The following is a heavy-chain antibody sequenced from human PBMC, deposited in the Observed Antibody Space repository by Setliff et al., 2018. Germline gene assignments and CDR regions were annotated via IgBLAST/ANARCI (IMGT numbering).Heavy chain of an antibody. J-gene: IGHJ3*02. CDR3: LRDRPYSNSPEDAFDI. CDR1: GFTFTIYG. Sequence: RASVKVSCKASGFTFTIYGVNWVRQAPGQGLEWMGWISAFNGYTQYSQKFKGRITVTTDTSTSTAYMELGSLTSDDTGVYYCLRDRPYSNSPEDAFDIWGQGTTVTVS. CDR2: ISAFNGYT. V-gene: IGHV1-18*01. D-gene: IGHD6-6*01.